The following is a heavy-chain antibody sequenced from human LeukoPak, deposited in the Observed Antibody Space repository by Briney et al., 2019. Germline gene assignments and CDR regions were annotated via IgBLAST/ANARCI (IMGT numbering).Heavy chain of an antibody. CDR2: IRSKAYGGTT. CDR3: TRAKIRGGYCSGGSCFNDNWFDP. Sequence: GGSLRLSCTASGFTFGAYAMSWFRQAPGKGLEWVGFIRSKAYGGTTEYAASVKGRFTISRDDSKSIAYLQINSLKTEDTAVYYCTRAKIRGGYCSGGSCFNDNWFDPWGQGTLVTVSS. D-gene: IGHD2-15*01. CDR1: GFTFGAYA. J-gene: IGHJ5*02. V-gene: IGHV3-49*03.